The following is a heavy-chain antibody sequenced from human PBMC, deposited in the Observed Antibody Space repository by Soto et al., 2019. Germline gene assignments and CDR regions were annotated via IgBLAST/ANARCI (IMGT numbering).Heavy chain of an antibody. CDR2: IVVGSGNT. J-gene: IGHJ5*02. CDR3: AADPHGDYDNWFDP. CDR1: GFTFTSSA. D-gene: IGHD4-17*01. V-gene: IGHV1-58*01. Sequence: SVKVSCKASGFTFTSSAVQWVRQARGQRLEWIGWIVVGSGNTNYAQKFRERVTITRDMSTSTAYMELSSLRSEDTAVYYCAADPHGDYDNWFDPWGQGTLVTVSS.